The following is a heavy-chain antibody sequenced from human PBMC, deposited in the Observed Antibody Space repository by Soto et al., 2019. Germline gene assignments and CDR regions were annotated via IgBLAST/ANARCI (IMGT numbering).Heavy chain of an antibody. CDR1: GYTFTGYY. Sequence: ASVKVSCKASGYTFTGYYMHWVRQAPGQGLEWMGWINPNSGGTNYAQKFQGWVTMTRDTSISTAYMELSGLRSDDTAVYYCARESGYCTNGVCSYYYYYGMDVWGQGTTVTVSS. D-gene: IGHD2-8*01. CDR2: INPNSGGT. J-gene: IGHJ6*02. V-gene: IGHV1-2*04. CDR3: ARESGYCTNGVCSYYYYYGMDV.